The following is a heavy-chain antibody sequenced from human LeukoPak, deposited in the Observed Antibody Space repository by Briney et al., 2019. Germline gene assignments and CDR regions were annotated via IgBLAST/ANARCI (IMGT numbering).Heavy chain of an antibody. V-gene: IGHV4-39*01. CDR2: IYYSGST. CDR1: GGSISSGTYY. J-gene: IGHJ4*02. CDR3: ARATEYRREVPDVFDY. Sequence: PSETLSLTCSVSGGSISSGTYYWGWIRQPPGNGLEWIGSIYYSGSTYYNPSLKSRVTISVDTSNNQFSLKVSSVTAADTAVYYCARATEYRREVPDVFDYWGQGTLVTVSS. D-gene: IGHD5-18*01.